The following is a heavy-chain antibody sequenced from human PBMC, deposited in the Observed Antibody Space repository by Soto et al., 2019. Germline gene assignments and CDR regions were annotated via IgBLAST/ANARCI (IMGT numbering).Heavy chain of an antibody. CDR2: IYYSGST. J-gene: IGHJ1*01. D-gene: IGHD1-20*01. CDR3: ARVLSGSFFVQAEDGRRGVRSVSAFQ. V-gene: IGHV4-31*02. Sequence: GKGLEWIGYIYYSGSTYYNPSLKSRATISVDTSKNQFSLKLSSVTAADTAVYYCARVLSGSFFVQAEDGRRGVRSVSAFQ.